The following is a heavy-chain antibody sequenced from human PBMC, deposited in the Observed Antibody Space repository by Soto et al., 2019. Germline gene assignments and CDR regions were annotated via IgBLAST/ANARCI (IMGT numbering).Heavy chain of an antibody. J-gene: IGHJ4*02. CDR3: ARDRDYSFDY. CDR1: GFIFTSYT. Sequence: GGSLRLSCAASGFIFTSYTMNWVRQAPGKGLEWVSYIGTSGSPTYYVDSVKGRFTISRDNAKNSLYLQMTSLRAEDSAVYYCARDRDYSFDYWGQGALVTVSS. V-gene: IGHV3-48*01. CDR2: IGTSGSPT. D-gene: IGHD3-10*01.